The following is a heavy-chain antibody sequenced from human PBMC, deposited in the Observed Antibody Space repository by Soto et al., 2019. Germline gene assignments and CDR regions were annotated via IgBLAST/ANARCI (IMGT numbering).Heavy chain of an antibody. CDR1: GFTFTSSA. V-gene: IGHV1-58*01. Sequence: GPPVKVSCKASGFTFTSSAVQWVRQARGQRLEWIGWIVVGSGNTIYPQKFQERVTITRDMSTSTAYMELSSLRSEDTAVYYCAAALGGYYYGMDVWGQGTTVTVSS. CDR2: IVVGSGNT. CDR3: AAALGGYYYGMDV. J-gene: IGHJ6*02. D-gene: IGHD3-3*01.